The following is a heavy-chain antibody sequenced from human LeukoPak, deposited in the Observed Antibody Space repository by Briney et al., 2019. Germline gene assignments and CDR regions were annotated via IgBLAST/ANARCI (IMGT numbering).Heavy chain of an antibody. CDR3: AKRGVVIRVILVGFHKEAYYFDS. Sequence: GGSLRLSCAVPGITLSNYGMSWVRQAPGKGLEWVAGISDSGGRTNYADSVKGRFTISRDNPKNTLYLQMNSLRAEDTAVYFCAKRGVVIRVILVGFHKEAYYFDSWGQGALVTVSS. D-gene: IGHD3-22*01. J-gene: IGHJ4*02. CDR2: ISDSGGRT. V-gene: IGHV3-23*01. CDR1: GITLSNYG.